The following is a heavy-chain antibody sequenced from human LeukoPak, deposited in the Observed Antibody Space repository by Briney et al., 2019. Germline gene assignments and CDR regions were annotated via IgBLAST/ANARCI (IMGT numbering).Heavy chain of an antibody. J-gene: IGHJ3*02. V-gene: IGHV3-33*01. CDR3: ARDLGYNYGYVGAFDI. D-gene: IGHD5-18*01. Sequence: GGSLRLSCAASGFIFKTYAMHWVRQAPGKGLEWVTMIWYDGSNEYYGDSVKGRFTISRDNSKNTVYLQMNTLRAEDTAVYYCARDLGYNYGYVGAFDIWGQGTLVTVSS. CDR2: IWYDGSNE. CDR1: GFIFKTYA.